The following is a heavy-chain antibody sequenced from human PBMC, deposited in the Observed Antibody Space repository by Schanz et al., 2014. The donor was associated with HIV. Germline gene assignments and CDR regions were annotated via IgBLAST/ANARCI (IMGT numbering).Heavy chain of an antibody. D-gene: IGHD6-19*01. CDR2: IWYDGSNT. CDR1: GFTFNSYG. Sequence: QVQLVESGGGVVQPGRSLRVSCAASGFTFNSYGMHWVRQAPGKGLEWVAVIWYDGSNTYYGDSVKGRFTISRDNSKNTLYLQMNSLGAEDTAVYYCAKVAIHSSGWLPFDYWGQGTLVTVSS. J-gene: IGHJ4*02. V-gene: IGHV3-33*06. CDR3: AKVAIHSSGWLPFDY.